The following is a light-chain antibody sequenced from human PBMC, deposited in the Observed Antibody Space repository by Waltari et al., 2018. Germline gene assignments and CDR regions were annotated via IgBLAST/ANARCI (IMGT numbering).Light chain of an antibody. CDR3: QQYGSSVMYT. J-gene: IGKJ2*01. V-gene: IGKV3-20*01. Sequence: EVVLTQSPGTLSLSPGERATLSCRASQWLITRYVAWYHQKPGQAPTLRIYGASNRAAGIPDRFSGSGSETDFTLTISRLEPEDFGVYYCQQYGSSVMYTFGQGTRLEIK. CDR2: GAS. CDR1: QWLITRY.